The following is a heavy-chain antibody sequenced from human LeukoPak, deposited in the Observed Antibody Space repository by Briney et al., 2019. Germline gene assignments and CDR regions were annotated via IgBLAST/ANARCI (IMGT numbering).Heavy chain of an antibody. CDR1: GFTFSSYA. CDR3: ASRTVDSSSWYFLGPSYYFDY. J-gene: IGHJ4*02. CDR2: ISGSGGST. D-gene: IGHD6-13*01. Sequence: GGSLRLSCAASGFTFSSYAMSWVRQAPGKGLEWVSAISGSGGSTYYADSVKGRFTISRDNSKNTLYLQMNSLRAEDTAVYYCASRTVDSSSWYFLGPSYYFDYWGQGTLVTVSS. V-gene: IGHV3-23*01.